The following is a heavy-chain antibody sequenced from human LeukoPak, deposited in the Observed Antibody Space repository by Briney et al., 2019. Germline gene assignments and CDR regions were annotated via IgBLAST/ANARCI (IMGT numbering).Heavy chain of an antibody. Sequence: SETLSLTCAVSGYSMSSGYYWGWIRQPPGKGLEWIGSIYHSGSTYYNPSLKSRVTISVDTSKNQFSLRLSSVTAADTAVYHCARGTGGYYANSDYWGQGTLVTVSS. D-gene: IGHD3-10*01. CDR3: ARGTGGYYANSDY. CDR1: GYSMSSGYY. J-gene: IGHJ4*02. CDR2: IYHSGST. V-gene: IGHV4-38-2*01.